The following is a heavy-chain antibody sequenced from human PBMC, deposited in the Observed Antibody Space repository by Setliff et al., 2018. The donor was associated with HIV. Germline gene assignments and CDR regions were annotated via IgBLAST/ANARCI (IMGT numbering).Heavy chain of an antibody. D-gene: IGHD3-16*01. V-gene: IGHV4-4*02. CDR1: GGAISSNKW. CDR2: ISHSGTA. CDR3: ARVRIWGTKGGSYFYYGMDV. Sequence: SETLSLTCTVSGGAISSNKWWSWVRQSPGKGLEWIGEISHSGTANYNASLKSRVTMSIDKSTDQFSLKMRSVTAADTAIYYCARVRIWGTKGGSYFYYGMDVWGQGTKVTVSS. J-gene: IGHJ6*02.